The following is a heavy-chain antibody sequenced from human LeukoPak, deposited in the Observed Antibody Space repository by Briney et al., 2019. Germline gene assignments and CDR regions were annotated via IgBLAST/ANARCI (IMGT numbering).Heavy chain of an antibody. CDR3: AKDASSTWFDAFDI. J-gene: IGHJ3*02. D-gene: IGHD6-13*01. CDR1: GFTFSSYA. CDR2: ISGSGANT. V-gene: IGHV3-23*01. Sequence: PGGSLRLSCAASGFTFSSYAMNWVRQAPGKGLEGVSAISGSGANTYYADSVKGRFTISRDNSKNTLYLQMNSLRAEDTALYYCAKDASSTWFDAFDIWGQGTMVTVSS.